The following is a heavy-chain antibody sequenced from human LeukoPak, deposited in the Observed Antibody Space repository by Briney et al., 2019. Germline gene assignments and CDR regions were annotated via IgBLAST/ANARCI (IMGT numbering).Heavy chain of an antibody. D-gene: IGHD3-22*01. CDR2: IGTAGDT. CDR1: GFTFSSYD. CDR3: ARGLDDAFDI. J-gene: IGHJ3*02. V-gene: IGHV3-13*01. Sequence: GGSLRLSCTASGFTFSSYDMHWVRQATGKGLEWVSAIGTAGDTYYPGSVKGRFTISRENAKNSLYLQMNSLRAGDTAVYYCARGLDDAFDIWAKGQWSPSLQ.